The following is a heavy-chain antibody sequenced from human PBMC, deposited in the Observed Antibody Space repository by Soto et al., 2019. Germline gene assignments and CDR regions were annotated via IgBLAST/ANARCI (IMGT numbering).Heavy chain of an antibody. Sequence: PSETLSLTCSVSGDSINSDNYYWGWIRQPPGKGLEWIGSIYYRGNTYYNPSLKTRVTISLDKSKSQFSLKLNSVTAADSAVYYCARDVESYGDYVGYYYYYMDVWGKGTTVTVSS. J-gene: IGHJ6*03. V-gene: IGHV4-39*02. CDR2: IYYRGNT. D-gene: IGHD4-17*01. CDR3: ARDVESYGDYVGYYYYYMDV. CDR1: GDSINSDNYY.